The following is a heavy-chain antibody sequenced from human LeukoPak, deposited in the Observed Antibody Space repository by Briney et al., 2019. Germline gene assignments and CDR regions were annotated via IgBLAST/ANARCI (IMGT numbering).Heavy chain of an antibody. CDR1: GFTFSSYS. CDR2: ISSSSYI. V-gene: IGHV3-21*01. J-gene: IGHJ6*03. D-gene: IGHD2-2*01. CDR3: ARAPGFVVVPAASYYYMDV. Sequence: GGSLRLSCTASGFTFSSYSMNWVRQAPGKGLEWVASISSSSYIYYADSVKGRFTISRDNAKNSLYLQMNSLRAEDTAVYYCARAPGFVVVPAASYYYMDVWGKGTTVTVSS.